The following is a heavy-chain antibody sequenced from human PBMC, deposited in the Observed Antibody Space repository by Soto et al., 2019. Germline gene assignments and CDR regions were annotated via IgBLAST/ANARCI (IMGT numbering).Heavy chain of an antibody. Sequence: QLQLHESGSGLVKPSQTLSLTCTVSGASITYGGYSWSWIRQTPGQGLEWIGYITHLETTFYNPSFESRLSLSIDRAKNQFSLNLNSMSAADRAVYFCARGGGSDSFDYWGQGILVTVSS. CDR1: GASITYGGYS. V-gene: IGHV4-30-2*01. CDR2: ITHLETT. CDR3: ARGGGSDSFDY. D-gene: IGHD1-26*01. J-gene: IGHJ4*02.